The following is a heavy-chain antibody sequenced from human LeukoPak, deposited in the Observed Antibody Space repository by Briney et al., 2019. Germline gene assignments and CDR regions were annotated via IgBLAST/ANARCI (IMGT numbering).Heavy chain of an antibody. D-gene: IGHD7-27*01. CDR2: IKQDGSEK. Sequence: PGGSLRLSCAASGFTFSGYWTSWVRQAPGKGLEWVANIKQDGSEKYYMDSVGGRFTISRDNAKNSLYLQMDSLRVEDTAVYYCARDLGIDRFDQWGQGALVTVSA. V-gene: IGHV3-7*01. CDR1: GFTFSGYW. J-gene: IGHJ4*02. CDR3: ARDLGIDRFDQ.